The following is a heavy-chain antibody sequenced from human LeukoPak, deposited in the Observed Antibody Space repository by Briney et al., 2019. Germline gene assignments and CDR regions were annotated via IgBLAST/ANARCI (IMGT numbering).Heavy chain of an antibody. CDR2: ISYDGSNK. Sequence: GGSLRLSCAASGFTFNSYGMHWVRQAPGKGLEWVAVISYDGSNKYYADSVKGRFTISRDNSKNTLYLQMNSLRAEDTAVYYCAKDGPSTRDGNYYGMDVWGQGTTVTVSS. V-gene: IGHV3-30*18. CDR3: AKDGPSTRDGNYYGMDV. CDR1: GFTFNSYG. J-gene: IGHJ6*02. D-gene: IGHD1-26*01.